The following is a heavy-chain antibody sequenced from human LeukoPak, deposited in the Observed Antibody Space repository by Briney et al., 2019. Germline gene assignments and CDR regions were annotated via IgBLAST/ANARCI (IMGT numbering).Heavy chain of an antibody. CDR3: ARVSRVGYNQNFDH. CDR2: IYPGGSET. CDR1: GCRFTRYW. D-gene: IGHD5-24*01. V-gene: IGHV5-51*01. J-gene: IGHJ4*02. Sequence: GESLKISCKGSGCRFTRYWIGWVRQMPGKGLEWMGIIYPGGSETRYDPSFEGQVTISADSSTSTAYLQRSSLRASDTAMYYCARVSRVGYNQNFDHWGQGTLVTVSS.